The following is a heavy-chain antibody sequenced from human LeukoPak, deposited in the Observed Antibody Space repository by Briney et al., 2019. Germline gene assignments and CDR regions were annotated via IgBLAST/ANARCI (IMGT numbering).Heavy chain of an antibody. Sequence: SETLSLTCTVSGGSISSSSYYWGWIRQPPGKGLEWIGSIYYSGSTYYNPSLKSRVTISADTSKNQFSLKVRSVTAADTAVYYCAKNGQSGFSFDPWGQGTLVTVSS. CDR2: IYYSGST. V-gene: IGHV4-39*07. CDR1: GGSISSSSYY. J-gene: IGHJ5*02. D-gene: IGHD3-3*01. CDR3: AKNGQSGFSFDP.